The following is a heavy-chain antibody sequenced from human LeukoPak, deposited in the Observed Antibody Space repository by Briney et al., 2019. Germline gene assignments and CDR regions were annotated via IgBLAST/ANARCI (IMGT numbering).Heavy chain of an antibody. Sequence: PGGSPRLSRAASGVTPSSKNMSCVRETPGERLQWGALIYSSGGSYNADAVKNRFTTSRDDSANTLYLQMDSLRAEETAVYYCATGYYFGSGSYGYLDYWGQGTLVTVSS. V-gene: IGHV3-53*01. CDR1: GVTPSSKN. D-gene: IGHD3-10*01. CDR3: ATGYYFGSGSYGYLDY. J-gene: IGHJ4*02. CDR2: IYSSGGS.